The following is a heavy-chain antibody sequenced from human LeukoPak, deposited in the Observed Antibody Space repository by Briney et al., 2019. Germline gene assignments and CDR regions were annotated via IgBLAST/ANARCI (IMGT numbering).Heavy chain of an antibody. Sequence: SETLSLTCAVSGVSFNDYYWSWVRQTPGKGLEWIGEIKHSGYTNDSPSLKSRVTLSIDTSRKQFSLNLRSVTVADTGIYYCTRMTAGHDYWGQGTLVTVSS. J-gene: IGHJ4*02. CDR2: IKHSGYT. D-gene: IGHD2-21*02. V-gene: IGHV4-34*01. CDR1: GVSFNDYY. CDR3: TRMTAGHDY.